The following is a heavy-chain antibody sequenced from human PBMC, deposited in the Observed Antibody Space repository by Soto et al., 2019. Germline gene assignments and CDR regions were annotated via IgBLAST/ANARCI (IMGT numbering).Heavy chain of an antibody. CDR3: ARDGYSSSWNNFDY. J-gene: IGHJ4*02. CDR1: GFTFRSSP. Sequence: GGSLRLSCAVSGFTFRSSPMSWVRRTPGKGLEWVSSISSSSSYIYYADSVKGRFTISRDNAKNSLYLQMNSLRAEDTAVYYCARDGYSSSWNNFDYWGQGTLVTVSS. D-gene: IGHD6-13*01. V-gene: IGHV3-21*01. CDR2: ISSSSSYI.